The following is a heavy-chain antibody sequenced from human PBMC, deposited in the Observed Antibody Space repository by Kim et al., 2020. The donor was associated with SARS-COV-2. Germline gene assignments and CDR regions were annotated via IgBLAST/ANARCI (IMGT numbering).Heavy chain of an antibody. CDR1: GYTFTSYY. CDR2: INPSGGST. V-gene: IGHV1-46*01. J-gene: IGHJ4*02. Sequence: ASVKVSCKASGYTFTSYYMHWVRQAPGQGLEWMGIINPSGGSTSYAQKFQGRVTMTRDTSTSTVYMELSSLRSEDTAVYYCARETEMGIAARKYFDYWGQGTLVTVSS. CDR3: ARETEMGIAARKYFDY. D-gene: IGHD6-6*01.